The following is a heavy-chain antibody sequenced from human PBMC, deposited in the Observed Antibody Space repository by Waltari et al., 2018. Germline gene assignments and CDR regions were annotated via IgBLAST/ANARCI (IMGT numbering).Heavy chain of an antibody. Sequence: QMQLVQSGPEVKKPGTSVTVSCEASGFTFLTSAMEWVRQTRGRHLEWMGGVVVSSGNTKVAEYFRKRLSIRRDIPTRTVYMDLRNLTFNDTAVYYCVAAGAGYGNTWYAYWGQGTPVIVSS. CDR3: VAAGAGYGNTWYAY. J-gene: IGHJ4*02. V-gene: IGHV1-58*02. CDR1: GFTFLTSA. D-gene: IGHD1-26*01. CDR2: VVVSSGNT.